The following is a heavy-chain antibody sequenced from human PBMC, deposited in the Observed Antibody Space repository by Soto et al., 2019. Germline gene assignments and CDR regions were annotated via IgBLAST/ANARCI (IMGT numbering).Heavy chain of an antibody. J-gene: IGHJ4*02. Sequence: PGGSLRLSCAASGFTFSSYGMHWVRQAPGKGLEWVAVISYDGSNKYYADSVKGRFTISRDNSKNTLYLQMNSLRAEDTAVYYCAKGVYYYDSSGYYYFDYWGQGTLVTVSS. CDR3: AKGVYYYDSSGYYYFDY. D-gene: IGHD3-22*01. CDR1: GFTFSSYG. V-gene: IGHV3-30*18. CDR2: ISYDGSNK.